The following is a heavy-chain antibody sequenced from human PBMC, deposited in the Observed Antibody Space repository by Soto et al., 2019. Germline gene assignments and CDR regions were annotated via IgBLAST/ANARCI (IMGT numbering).Heavy chain of an antibody. CDR3: ARVLGGMATVPFDY. V-gene: IGHV3-30-3*01. CDR2: ISYEGSNK. CDR1: GFTFSSYA. D-gene: IGHD4-4*01. Sequence: PGVPLRLSWRASGFTFSSYAVRWVRQAPGTGLEWVAVISYEGSNKYYADSVKGRFTISRDNSKNTLYLQMNSLRTEDTAVYYCARVLGGMATVPFDYWGQGALVTVSS. J-gene: IGHJ4*02.